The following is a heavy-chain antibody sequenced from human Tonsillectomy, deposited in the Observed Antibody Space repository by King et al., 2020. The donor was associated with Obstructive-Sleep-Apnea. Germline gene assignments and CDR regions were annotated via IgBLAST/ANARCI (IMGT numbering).Heavy chain of an antibody. D-gene: IGHD6-6*01. J-gene: IGHJ5*02. Sequence: QLQESGPGLVKPSGTLSLTCAVSGGSISSSNWWSWVRQPPGKGLEWIGEIYHSGSTNYNPSLKSRVTISVDKSKNQFSLKLSSVTAADTAVYYCARVVYSFSVFGSSSVDWFDPWGQGTLVTVSS. CDR1: GGSISSSNW. CDR3: ARVVYSFSVFGSSSVDWFDP. V-gene: IGHV4-4*02. CDR2: IYHSGST.